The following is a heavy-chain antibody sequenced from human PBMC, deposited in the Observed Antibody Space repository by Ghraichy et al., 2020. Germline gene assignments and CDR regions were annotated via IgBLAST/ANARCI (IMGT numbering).Heavy chain of an antibody. J-gene: IGHJ2*01. CDR2: IYYSGST. CDR3: ARHPTVTDDNWYFDL. CDR1: GGSISSSSYY. V-gene: IGHV4-39*01. D-gene: IGHD4-11*01. Sequence: SETLSLTCTVSGGSISSSSYYWGWIRQPPGKGLEWIGSIYYSGSTYYNPSLKSRVTISVDTSKNQFSLKLSSVTAADTAVYYCARHPTVTDDNWYFDLWGRGTLVTVSS.